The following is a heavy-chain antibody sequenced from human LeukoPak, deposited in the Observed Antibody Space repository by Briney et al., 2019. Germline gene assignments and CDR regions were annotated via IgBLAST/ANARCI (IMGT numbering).Heavy chain of an antibody. D-gene: IGHD3-9*01. CDR3: ARGRPDKRYDY. Sequence: NPSETLSLTCAVYGGSFSGYYWSWIRQPPGKGLEWIGEINHSGSTYYNPSLKSRVTISVDTSKNQFSLKLSSVTAADTAVYYCARGRPDKRYDYWGQGTLVTVSS. CDR2: INHSGST. CDR1: GGSFSGYY. V-gene: IGHV4-34*01. J-gene: IGHJ4*02.